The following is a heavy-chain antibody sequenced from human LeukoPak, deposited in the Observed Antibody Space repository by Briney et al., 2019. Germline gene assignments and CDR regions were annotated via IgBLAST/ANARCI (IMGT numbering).Heavy chain of an antibody. V-gene: IGHV3-74*01. CDR2: INSDGSST. CDR1: GFTFSSYW. J-gene: IGHJ4*02. Sequence: PGGSLRLSCAASGFTFSSYWMHWVRQAPGKGLVWVSRINSDGSSTSYADSVKGRFTISRDNAKNTLYLQMNSLRAEDTAVYYCSREVKDYGDYYSDYWGQGTLVTVSP. D-gene: IGHD4-17*01. CDR3: SREVKDYGDYYSDY.